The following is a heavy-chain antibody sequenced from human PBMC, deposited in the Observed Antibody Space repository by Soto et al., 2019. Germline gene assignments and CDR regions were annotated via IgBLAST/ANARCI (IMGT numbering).Heavy chain of an antibody. CDR2: IYYSGTH. V-gene: IGHV4-59*01. Sequence: SETLSLTCTVSGGSISSYYWSWVRQPPGKGLEWIGYIYYSGTHKYNPSLKSRLTISVDTSKNQFSLKLNSMTAADTAVYYCARVQMATLYFDYWCQGTLVTVSS. J-gene: IGHJ4*02. D-gene: IGHD5-12*01. CDR1: GGSISSYY. CDR3: ARVQMATLYFDY.